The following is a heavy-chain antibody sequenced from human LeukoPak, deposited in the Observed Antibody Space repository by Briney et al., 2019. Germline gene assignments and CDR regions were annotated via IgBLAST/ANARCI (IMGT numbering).Heavy chain of an antibody. CDR3: ARGQADTAMYYYYYYMDV. V-gene: IGHV4-30-4*08. Sequence: PSQTLSLTCTVSGGSISSGDYYGSWIRQPPGKGLEWIGYIYYSGSTYYNPSLKSRVTISVDTSKNQFSLKLSSVTATDTAVYYCARGQADTAMYYYYYYMDVWGKGTTVTVSS. CDR1: GGSISSGDYY. D-gene: IGHD5-18*01. CDR2: IYYSGST. J-gene: IGHJ6*03.